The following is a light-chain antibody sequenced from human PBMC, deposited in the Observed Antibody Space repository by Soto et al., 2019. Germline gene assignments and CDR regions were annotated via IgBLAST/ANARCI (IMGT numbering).Light chain of an antibody. Sequence: DIQMTQSPSSVSASVGDRVTITFRASQGISSYLNWYQQKPGEAPKLLIYDASSLESGVPSRFSGSGSGTEFTLTISSLQPDDFATYNCQHCNNYPWTFGQGTKVDIK. CDR3: QHCNNYPWT. V-gene: IGKV1-5*01. CDR2: DAS. CDR1: QGISSY. J-gene: IGKJ1*01.